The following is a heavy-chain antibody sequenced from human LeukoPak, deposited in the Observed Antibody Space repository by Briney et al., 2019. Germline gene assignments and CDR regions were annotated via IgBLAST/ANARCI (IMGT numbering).Heavy chain of an antibody. D-gene: IGHD2-15*01. CDR2: ISSSSSYI. V-gene: IGHV3-21*04. Sequence: GGSLRLSCAASGFTFSSYSMNWVRQAPGKGLEWVSSISSSSSYIYYADSVKGRFTISRDNAKNSLYLQMNSLRDEDTALYYCARGGGSIRHSYYYYVDVWGKGTTVTVSS. CDR1: GFTFSSYS. J-gene: IGHJ6*03. CDR3: ARGGGSIRHSYYYYVDV.